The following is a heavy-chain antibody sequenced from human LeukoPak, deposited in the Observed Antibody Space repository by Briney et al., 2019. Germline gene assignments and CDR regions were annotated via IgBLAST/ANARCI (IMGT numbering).Heavy chain of an antibody. Sequence: SETLSLTCTVSGYSISSDYYWGWIRQPPGKGLEWIGTIYHSGSTYYNPSLKGRVTISVDTSKNQFSLKLSSVTAADTAVYYCARERRVYYDGSGSYYPDYWGQGTLVTFSS. D-gene: IGHD3-10*01. CDR1: GYSISSDYY. CDR3: ARERRVYYDGSGSYYPDY. V-gene: IGHV4-38-2*02. J-gene: IGHJ4*02. CDR2: IYHSGST.